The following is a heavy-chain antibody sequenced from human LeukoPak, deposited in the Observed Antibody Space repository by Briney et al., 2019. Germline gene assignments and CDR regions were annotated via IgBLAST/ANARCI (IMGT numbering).Heavy chain of an antibody. V-gene: IGHV4-34*01. CDR2: INHSGST. CDR1: GGSFSGYY. D-gene: IGHD3-9*01. CDR3: ARGVLRYFDWLPNSPGAFDI. Sequence: SETLSLTCAVYGGSFSGYYWSWIRQPPGKGLEWIGEINHSGSTNYNPSLKSRVTISVDTSKNQFSLKLSSVTAADTAVYYCARGVLRYFDWLPNSPGAFDIWGQGTMVTVSS. J-gene: IGHJ3*02.